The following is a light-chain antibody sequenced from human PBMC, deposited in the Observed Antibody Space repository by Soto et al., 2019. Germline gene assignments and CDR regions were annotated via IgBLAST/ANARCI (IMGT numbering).Light chain of an antibody. CDR3: QQYGSSPPLT. CDR1: RSVSSDY. Sequence: EIVLTQSPGTLSLSPGERATLSCRASRSVSSDYLAWYQQNPGQSPSLLIYGASSRATSIPDRFSGSGSGTDFTLTISRLEPEDFAVNYCQQYGSSPPLTFGQGTKVESK. J-gene: IGKJ1*01. CDR2: GAS. V-gene: IGKV3-20*01.